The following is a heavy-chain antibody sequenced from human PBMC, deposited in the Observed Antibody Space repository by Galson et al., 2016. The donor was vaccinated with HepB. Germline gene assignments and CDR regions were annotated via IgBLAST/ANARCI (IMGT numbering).Heavy chain of an antibody. J-gene: IGHJ3*02. CDR3: AKPIVGAVFHAFDI. Sequence: SLRLSCAASGFTFTSYAMSWVRQAPGKGLEWVSTIGAGGGSTYYADSVKGRFTISRDNSKNTLCLQMSSLRAEDTAVYYCAKPIVGAVFHAFDIWGQGTMVTVSS. V-gene: IGHV3-23*01. D-gene: IGHD1-26*01. CDR1: GFTFTSYA. CDR2: IGAGGGST.